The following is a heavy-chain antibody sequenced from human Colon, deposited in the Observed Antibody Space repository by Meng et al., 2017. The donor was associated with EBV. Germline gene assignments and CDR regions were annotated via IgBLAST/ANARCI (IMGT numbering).Heavy chain of an antibody. Sequence: VQCQESRTGLGTPSGTLALTCAVSGGSLSSRNCWSWVRQPPGKGLEWIGEIYHSGSTNYNPSLKSRVTISVDESKNQFSLRLSSVTAADTAVYYRARVGAYCGGDCYHPRWGQGTLVTVSS. J-gene: IGHJ4*02. CDR3: ARVGAYCGGDCYHPR. CDR1: GGSLSSRNC. D-gene: IGHD2-21*02. CDR2: IYHSGST. V-gene: IGHV4-4*02.